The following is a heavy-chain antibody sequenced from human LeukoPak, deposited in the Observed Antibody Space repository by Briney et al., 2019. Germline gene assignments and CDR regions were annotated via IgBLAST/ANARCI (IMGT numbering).Heavy chain of an antibody. D-gene: IGHD6-13*01. J-gene: IGHJ4*02. CDR3: ARDCGSSWPRAFDY. CDR2: IYHSGST. CDR1: GYSISSGYY. Sequence: KPSETLSLTCTVSGYSISSGYYWGWIRQPPGKGLEWIGSIYHSGSTYYNPSLKSRVTISVDTSKNQFSLKLSSVTAADTAVYYCARDCGSSWPRAFDYWGKGTLVTVSS. V-gene: IGHV4-38-2*02.